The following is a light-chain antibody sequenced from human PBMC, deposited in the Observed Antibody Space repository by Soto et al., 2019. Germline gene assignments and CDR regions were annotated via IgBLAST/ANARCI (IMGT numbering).Light chain of an antibody. CDR2: AAS. CDR1: RGITDY. CDR3: QQSYSTPSIT. V-gene: IGKV1-27*01. Sequence: DIQMTQSPSSLSASVGDRVTITCRASRGITDYLAWYQQKPGQVPNLLIYAASTLQSGVPSRFSGSGSGTDFTLTISSLQPEDFATYYCQQSYSTPSITFGQGTRLEIK. J-gene: IGKJ5*01.